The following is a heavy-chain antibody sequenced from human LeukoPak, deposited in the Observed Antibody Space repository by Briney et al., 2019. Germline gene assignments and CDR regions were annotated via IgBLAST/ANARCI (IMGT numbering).Heavy chain of an antibody. Sequence: GESLQISCKASGYTFNNNYIAWVRRMSGKGLEWMGIIYPGDSDTRYSPSFQGHVTISADESISTAYLQWSSVTATDSAMYYCVRGNQKYGDYVRDWGQGTLVTISS. CDR3: VRGNQKYGDYVRD. D-gene: IGHD4-17*01. CDR1: GYTFNNNY. J-gene: IGHJ4*02. CDR2: IYPGDSDT. V-gene: IGHV5-51*01.